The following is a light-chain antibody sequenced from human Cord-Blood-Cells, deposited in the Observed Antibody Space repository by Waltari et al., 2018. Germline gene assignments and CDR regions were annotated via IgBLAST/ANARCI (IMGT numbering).Light chain of an antibody. J-gene: IGLJ3*02. CDR2: DVS. V-gene: IGLV2-14*01. CDR3: SSYTSSSTV. CDR1: SSDVGGYNS. Sequence: QSALTQPPSVSGSPGQSITISCTGTSSDVGGYNSVSWYQQHPGKAPKLMIYDVSNRPSGVSNRFSGSKSGNTASLTISGLQAEDEADYYCSSYTSSSTVFGGGTKLTVL.